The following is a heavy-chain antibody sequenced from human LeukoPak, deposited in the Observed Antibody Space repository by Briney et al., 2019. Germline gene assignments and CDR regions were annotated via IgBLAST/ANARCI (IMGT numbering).Heavy chain of an antibody. D-gene: IGHD2-15*01. V-gene: IGHV1-18*01. Sequence: GASVKVSCKASVYTFTSYGISWVRQAPGQGREWMGWISAYNGNTNYAQKLQGRVTMTTDTSTSTAYMELRSLRSDDTAVYYCARTPRGISYCSGGSCYFDYWGQGTLVTVSS. J-gene: IGHJ4*02. CDR3: ARTPRGISYCSGGSCYFDY. CDR1: VYTFTSYG. CDR2: ISAYNGNT.